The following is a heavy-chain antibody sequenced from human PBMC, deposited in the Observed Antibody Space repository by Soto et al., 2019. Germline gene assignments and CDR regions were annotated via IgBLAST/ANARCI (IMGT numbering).Heavy chain of an antibody. J-gene: IGHJ4*02. CDR3: ARDFYPVAYFFDY. CDR2: VSGYNDKT. CDR1: GYSFTNHG. D-gene: IGHD2-21*01. Sequence: QVQLVQSGAEVRKPGASVKVSCKASGYSFTNHGISWVRQAPGQGLEWMGRVSGYNDKTKSAQNFQGRITMTTDTSTSTAYLELRGLRSDDTAIYYCARDFYPVAYFFDYWGQGTLVTVSS. V-gene: IGHV1-18*04.